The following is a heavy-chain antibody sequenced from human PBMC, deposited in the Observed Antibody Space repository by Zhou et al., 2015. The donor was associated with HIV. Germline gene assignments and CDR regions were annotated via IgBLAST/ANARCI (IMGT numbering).Heavy chain of an antibody. D-gene: IGHD4-17*01. V-gene: IGHV3-23*04. CDR1: GFTFSKYA. CDR3: APSRDYGDYEAYFDY. Sequence: EVQLVESGGGLVQPGGSLRLSCVGSGFTFSKYAMSWVRQAPGKSLQWVAGIRGSGYDAYYAASVKGRFTISRDNSKNTLYLQMNSLRAEDTAVYYCAPSRDYGDYEAYFDYWGQGTLVTVSS. J-gene: IGHJ4*02. CDR2: IRGSGYDA.